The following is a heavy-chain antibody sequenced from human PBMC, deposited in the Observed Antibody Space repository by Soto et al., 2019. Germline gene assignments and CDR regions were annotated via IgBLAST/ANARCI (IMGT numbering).Heavy chain of an antibody. CDR2: IYYSGST. CDR1: GGSISGYY. V-gene: IGHV4-59*01. CDR3: GSGSRSIYYYGMDV. J-gene: IGHJ6*02. D-gene: IGHD3-10*01. Sequence: PSETLSLTCTVSGGSISGYYWSCIRQPPGKGLEWIGYIYYSGSTNYNPSLKSRVTISVDTSKNQFSLKLSSVTAADTAVYYYGSGSRSIYYYGMDVWGQGTTVTVSS.